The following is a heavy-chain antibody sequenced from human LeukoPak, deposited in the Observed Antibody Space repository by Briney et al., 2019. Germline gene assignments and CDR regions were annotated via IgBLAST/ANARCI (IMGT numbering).Heavy chain of an antibody. CDR1: GGSISSSSYY. CDR2: IYYSGST. V-gene: IGHV4-39*07. J-gene: IGHJ5*02. D-gene: IGHD6-13*01. CDR3: ARGVGIAAAGTNWFDP. Sequence: PSETLSLTCTVSGGSISSSSYYWGWIRQPPGKGLEWIGSIYYSGSTYYNPSLKSRVTISVDTSKNQFSLKLSSVTAADTAVYYCARGVGIAAAGTNWFDPWGQGTLVTVSS.